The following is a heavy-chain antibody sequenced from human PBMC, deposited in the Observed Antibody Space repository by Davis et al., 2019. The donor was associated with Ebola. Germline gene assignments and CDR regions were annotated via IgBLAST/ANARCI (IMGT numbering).Heavy chain of an antibody. V-gene: IGHV1-2*02. CDR3: ARDEDYYYGMDV. CDR2: INPNSGGT. Sequence: ASVKVSCNASGYTFTGYYMHWVRQAPGQGLEWMGWINPNSGGTNYAKKFQGRVTRTRDTSISTAYMELSRLRSDDTAVYYCARDEDYYYGMDVWGQGTTVTVSS. J-gene: IGHJ6*02. CDR1: GYTFTGYY.